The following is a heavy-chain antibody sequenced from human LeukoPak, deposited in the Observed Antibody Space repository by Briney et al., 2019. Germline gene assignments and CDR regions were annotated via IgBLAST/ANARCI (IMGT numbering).Heavy chain of an antibody. CDR2: IIPIFGTA. CDR3: AREGPSGDIVVVPAAM. Sequence: SVKVSCKASGGTFSSYAISWVRQAPGQGLEWMGGIIPIFGTANYAQKFQGRVTITADESTSTAYMELSSLRSEDTAVYYCAREGPSGDIVVVPAAMWGEGTLVTVSS. V-gene: IGHV1-69*01. J-gene: IGHJ4*02. CDR1: GGTFSSYA. D-gene: IGHD2-2*01.